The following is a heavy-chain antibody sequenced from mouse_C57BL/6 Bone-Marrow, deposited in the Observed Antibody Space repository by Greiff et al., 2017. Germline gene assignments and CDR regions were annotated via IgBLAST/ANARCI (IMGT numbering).Heavy chain of an antibody. J-gene: IGHJ2*01. CDR3: ARGGSSYVGLLFDY. CDR1: GFTFSSYT. D-gene: IGHD1-1*01. Sequence: EVKLMESGGGLVKPGGSLKLSCAASGFTFSSYTMSWVRQTPEKRLEWVATISGGGGNTYYPDSVKGRFTISRDNAKNTLYLQMSSLRSEDTALYYCARGGSSYVGLLFDYWGQGTTLTVSS. CDR2: ISGGGGNT. V-gene: IGHV5-9*01.